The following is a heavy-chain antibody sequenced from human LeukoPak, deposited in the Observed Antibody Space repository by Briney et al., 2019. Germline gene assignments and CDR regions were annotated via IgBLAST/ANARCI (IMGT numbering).Heavy chain of an antibody. V-gene: IGHV1-46*01. CDR3: ARENGGTGYRSYRNFDY. CDR1: GYTFTVNN. D-gene: IGHD6-19*01. Sequence: ASVKVSCTSSGYTFTVNNKHRRRQAPGQGLEWMGVINPSGGSTTYRQEFQGRVTMTRDTSTSTVYMELSSLKSEDTAVYYCARENGGTGYRSYRNFDYCGQGTLVTVSS. CDR2: INPSGGST. J-gene: IGHJ4*02.